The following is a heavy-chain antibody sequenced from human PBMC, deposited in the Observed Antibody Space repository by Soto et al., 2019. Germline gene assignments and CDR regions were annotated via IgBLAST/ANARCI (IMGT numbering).Heavy chain of an antibody. CDR1: GYSFTGYG. CDR2: IYPGDSDT. Sequence: PGESLKISCKGSGYSFTGYGIAWVRRIPGKGLEWMGTIYPGDSDTRYSPPFQGQVTISADKSISTAYLQWSSLKASDTAMYYCVGQAVLGATKSFDIWGQGTMVTVSS. J-gene: IGHJ3*02. CDR3: VGQAVLGATKSFDI. V-gene: IGHV5-51*01. D-gene: IGHD1-26*01.